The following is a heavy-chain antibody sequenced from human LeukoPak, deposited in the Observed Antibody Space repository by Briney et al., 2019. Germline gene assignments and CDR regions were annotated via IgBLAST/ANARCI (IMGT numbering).Heavy chain of an antibody. V-gene: IGHV3-53*04. CDR1: GFTVSSNY. CDR2: IYSGGST. D-gene: IGHD5-18*01. J-gene: IGHJ5*02. Sequence: GGSLRLSCAASGFTVSSNYMSWVRQAPGKGLEWVSVIYSGGSTYYADSVKGRFTISRHNSKNTLYLQMNSLRAEDTAVYYCARDIVMVTYWFDPWGQGTLVTVSS. CDR3: ARDIVMVTYWFDP.